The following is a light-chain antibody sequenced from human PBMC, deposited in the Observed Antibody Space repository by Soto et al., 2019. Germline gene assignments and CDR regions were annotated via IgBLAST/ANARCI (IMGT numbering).Light chain of an antibody. J-gene: IGKJ1*01. V-gene: IGKV1-5*03. CDR1: QSISSW. Sequence: DIQMPQSPSTLSASVGDRVTITCLASQSISSWLAWYQQKPGKAPKLLIYKASSLESGVPSRFSGSGSGTEFTLTISSLQPDDFATYYCQQYNSYSWTFGQGTKVDIK. CDR3: QQYNSYSWT. CDR2: KAS.